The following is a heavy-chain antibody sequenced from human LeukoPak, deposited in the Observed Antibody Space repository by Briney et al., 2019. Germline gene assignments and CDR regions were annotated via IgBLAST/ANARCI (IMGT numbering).Heavy chain of an antibody. J-gene: IGHJ4*02. V-gene: IGHV3-7*01. Sequence: PGGSLRLSCAASGFTFSSYAMSWVRQAPGKGLEWVANIKQDGSEKYYVDSVKGRFTISRDNAKNSLYLQMNSLRAEDTAVYYCARAGNDFWSDYYSDYWGQGTLVTVSS. D-gene: IGHD3-3*01. CDR3: ARAGNDFWSDYYSDY. CDR2: IKQDGSEK. CDR1: GFTFSSYA.